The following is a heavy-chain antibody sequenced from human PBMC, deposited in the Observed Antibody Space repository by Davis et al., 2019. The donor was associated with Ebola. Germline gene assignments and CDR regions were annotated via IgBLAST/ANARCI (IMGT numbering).Heavy chain of an antibody. Sequence: ASVKVSCKAFGYTFNNFGLSWVRQAPGQGLEWMGWISAYNGDTNYAQRLQGRVTLTTDTSTSTAYMELRSLRSDDTAMYYCARERREYVKGYAATFSHFYYGLDVWGEGTTVTVSS. V-gene: IGHV1-18*01. CDR1: GYTFNNFG. CDR2: ISAYNGDT. J-gene: IGHJ6*04. CDR3: ARERREYVKGYAATFSHFYYGLDV. D-gene: IGHD5-12*01.